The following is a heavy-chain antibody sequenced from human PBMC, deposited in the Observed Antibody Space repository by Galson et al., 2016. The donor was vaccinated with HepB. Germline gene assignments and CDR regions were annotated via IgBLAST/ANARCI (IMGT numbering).Heavy chain of an antibody. V-gene: IGHV3-23*01. J-gene: IGHJ4*02. Sequence: SLRLSCAASGFTFSSYAMSWVRQAPGKGLEWVSGISGSGDLKYYADSVKGRFTISRDNPKNTLHLQMKSLRVDDTAVYYCARGRDGGNYEDYWGQGTLVTVSS. CDR3: ARGRDGGNYEDY. CDR1: GFTFSSYA. D-gene: IGHD4-23*01. CDR2: ISGSGDLK.